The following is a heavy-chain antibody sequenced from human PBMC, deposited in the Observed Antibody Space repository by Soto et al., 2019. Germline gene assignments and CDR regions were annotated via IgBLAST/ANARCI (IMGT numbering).Heavy chain of an antibody. J-gene: IGHJ4*02. Sequence: VQLVQSGAEVKKPGSSVKVSCKASGGTFSSYAISWVRQAPGQGLECMGGIIPIFGTANYAQKFQGRVTITADESTSPVYLELSSLKSEDTAVYYCARDRGGGDGLVDYWGPGPLVTVSS. CDR1: GGTFSSYA. CDR2: IIPIFGTA. CDR3: ARDRGGGDGLVDY. D-gene: IGHD2-21*02. V-gene: IGHV1-69*01.